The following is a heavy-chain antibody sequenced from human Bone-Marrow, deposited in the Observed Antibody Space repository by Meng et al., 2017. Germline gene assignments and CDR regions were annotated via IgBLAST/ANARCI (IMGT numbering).Heavy chain of an antibody. CDR3: ARTGRFLEPDY. J-gene: IGHJ4*02. Sequence: QVQLQEAGPGLGKPSQTLSHTCTVSGGSISSGDYYWSWIRQPPGKGLEWIGYIFYSGSTYYNPSLKSRVTISVDTSKNQFSLKLSSVTAADTAVYYCARTGRFLEPDYWGQGTLVTVSS. CDR1: GGSISSGDYY. V-gene: IGHV4-30-4*01. D-gene: IGHD3-3*01. CDR2: IFYSGST.